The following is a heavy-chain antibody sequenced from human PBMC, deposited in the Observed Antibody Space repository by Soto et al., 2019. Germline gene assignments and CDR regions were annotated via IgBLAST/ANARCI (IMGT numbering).Heavy chain of an antibody. CDR3: GRGGLAVSGTYDY. V-gene: IGHV1-18*01. J-gene: IGHJ4*02. CDR1: GYTFINYG. D-gene: IGHD6-19*01. CDR2: ISGSNGDT. Sequence: VQLVQSGAEVKESGASVKVSCKASGYTFINYGVAWVRRAPGQGPEWMGWISGSNGDTKYAQNLQNRVSLTTDTSTSTAYRELRSLRPVDTAIYFCGRGGLAVSGTYDYWGQGTLVTVSS.